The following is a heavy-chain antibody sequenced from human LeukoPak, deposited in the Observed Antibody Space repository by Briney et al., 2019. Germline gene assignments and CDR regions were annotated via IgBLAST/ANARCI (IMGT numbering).Heavy chain of an antibody. CDR1: GFTFSSYA. CDR2: ISSSSSTI. CDR3: ARVKGDNWFDP. Sequence: GGSLRLSCAASGFTFSSYAMSWVRQAPGKGLEWVSYISSSSSTIYYADSVKGRFTISRDNAKNSLYLQMNSLRAEDTAVYYYARVKGDNWFDPWGQGTLVTVSS. J-gene: IGHJ5*02. V-gene: IGHV3-48*01. D-gene: IGHD3-16*01.